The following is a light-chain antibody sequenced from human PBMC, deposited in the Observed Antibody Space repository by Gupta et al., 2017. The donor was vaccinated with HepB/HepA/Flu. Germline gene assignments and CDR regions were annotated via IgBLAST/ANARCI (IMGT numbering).Light chain of an antibody. CDR3: QQTDSSLIT. Sequence: DIQMTQSPSSLSASVGDRVTITCRASEGINNYLHWFQQKPGKVPKLLISNASNLQTGVPSRFSGNGSGKDFSLTISRLQPEDFATYFCQQTDSSLITFGGGTKVEIK. J-gene: IGKJ4*01. V-gene: IGKV1-39*01. CDR2: NAS. CDR1: EGINNY.